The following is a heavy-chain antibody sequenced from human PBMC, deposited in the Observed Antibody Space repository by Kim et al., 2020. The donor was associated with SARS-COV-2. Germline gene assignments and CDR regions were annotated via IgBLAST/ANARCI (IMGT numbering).Heavy chain of an antibody. Sequence: GGSLRLSCAASGFTFSSYWMHWVRQAPGKGLVWVSRINSDGSSTSYADSVKGRFTISRDNAKNTLYLQMNSLRAEDTAVYYCAYRAGIAAVYGMDVWGQGTTVTVSS. D-gene: IGHD6-13*01. CDR3: AYRAGIAAVYGMDV. V-gene: IGHV3-74*01. CDR1: GFTFSSYW. CDR2: INSDGSST. J-gene: IGHJ6*02.